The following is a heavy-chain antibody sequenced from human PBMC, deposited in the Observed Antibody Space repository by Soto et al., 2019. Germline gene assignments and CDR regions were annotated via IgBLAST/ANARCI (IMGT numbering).Heavy chain of an antibody. V-gene: IGHV1-18*01. D-gene: IGHD6-19*01. CDR3: ARVDSSGWYQFDYYYYGMDV. J-gene: IGHJ6*02. CDR1: GYTFTSYG. Sequence: QVQLVQSGAEVKKPGASVKVSCKASGYTFTSYGISWVRQAPGQGLEWMGWISAYNGNTNYAQKLQGRVTMTTDTSTSTAYMELRSLRSDDTAVYYCARVDSSGWYQFDYYYYGMDVWGQGTTVTVSS. CDR2: ISAYNGNT.